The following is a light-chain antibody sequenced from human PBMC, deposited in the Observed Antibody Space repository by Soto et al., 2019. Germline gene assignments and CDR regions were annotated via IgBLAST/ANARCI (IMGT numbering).Light chain of an antibody. CDR2: AAS. V-gene: IGKV1-39*01. Sequence: IRMTQSASSLSACVGDRVTITCRASQSINRFLNWDQQKPGKAPKLLIYAASSLQSGVPSRFSGSGSGTDFTLTISGLQPEDFATYYCQQSSSPPPVTFGQGTRLEIK. J-gene: IGKJ5*01. CDR1: QSINRF. CDR3: QQSSSPPPVT.